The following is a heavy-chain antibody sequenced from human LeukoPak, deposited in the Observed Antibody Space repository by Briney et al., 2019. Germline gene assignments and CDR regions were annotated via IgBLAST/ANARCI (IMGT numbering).Heavy chain of an antibody. D-gene: IGHD3-3*02. CDR3: ARVHSLADYYYYGMDV. J-gene: IGHJ6*02. CDR1: GGSFSGYY. Sequence: SETLSLTCAVYGGSFSGYYWSWIRQPPGKGLEWIGEINHSGSTNYNPSLKSRVTISVDTSKNQFSLKLSSVTAADTAVYYCARVHSLADYYYYGMDVWGQGTTVTVSS. CDR2: INHSGST. V-gene: IGHV4-34*01.